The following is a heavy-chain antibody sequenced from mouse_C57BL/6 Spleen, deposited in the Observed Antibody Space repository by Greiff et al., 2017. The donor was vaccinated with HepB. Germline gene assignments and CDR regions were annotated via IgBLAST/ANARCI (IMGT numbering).Heavy chain of an antibody. CDR1: GYTFTDYY. CDR3: AREYYGSTLDY. V-gene: IGHV1-19*01. CDR2: INPYNGGT. D-gene: IGHD1-1*01. J-gene: IGHJ2*01. Sequence: EVQLQQSGPVLVKPGASVKMSCKASGYTFTDYYMNWVKQSHGKSLEWIGVINPYNGGTSYNQKFKGKATLTVDKSSSTAYMELNSLTSEDSAVYYCAREYYGSTLDYWGQGTTLTVSS.